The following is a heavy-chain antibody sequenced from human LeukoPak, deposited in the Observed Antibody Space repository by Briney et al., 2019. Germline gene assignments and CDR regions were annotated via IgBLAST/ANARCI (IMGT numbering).Heavy chain of an antibody. Sequence: GGSLRLSCAAPAFTFSSYAMNWVRQAPGKGLERVSGTGSTGVSTFYADSLKGRFTVSRDNSKNTLSLQMNSLRAEDTAVYYCAKDPGVVPAHYFDYWGQGTLVTVSS. CDR1: AFTFSSYA. D-gene: IGHD2-2*01. J-gene: IGHJ4*02. V-gene: IGHV3-23*01. CDR3: AKDPGVVPAHYFDY. CDR2: TGSTGVST.